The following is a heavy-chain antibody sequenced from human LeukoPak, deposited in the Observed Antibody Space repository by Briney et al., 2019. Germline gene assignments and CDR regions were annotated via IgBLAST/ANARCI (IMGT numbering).Heavy chain of an antibody. V-gene: IGHV4-4*07. CDR2: VFSTGNT. Sequence: SETLSLTCSVSGDNIANYYWTWIRQPAGKGLEWIGRVFSTGNTNYNPSLKSRVTISVDTSKNQFTLKLSSVTAADTAVYYCARVIAAAGMLGSFYYYGMDVWGQGTTVTVSS. J-gene: IGHJ6*02. CDR1: GDNIANYY. D-gene: IGHD6-13*01. CDR3: ARVIAAAGMLGSFYYYGMDV.